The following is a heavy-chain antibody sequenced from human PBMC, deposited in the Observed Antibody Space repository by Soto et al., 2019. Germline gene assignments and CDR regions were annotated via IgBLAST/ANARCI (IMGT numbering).Heavy chain of an antibody. V-gene: IGHV1-2*04. J-gene: IGHJ6*02. CDR2: INPNSGGT. Sequence: GASVKVSCKASGYTFTGYYMHWVRQAPGQGLEWMGWINPNSGGTNYAQKFQGWVTMTRDTSISTAYMELSRLRSDDTAVYYCAREPPAGPYYYYYYGMDVWGQGTTVTVSS. D-gene: IGHD6-19*01. CDR3: AREPPAGPYYYYYYGMDV. CDR1: GYTFTGYY.